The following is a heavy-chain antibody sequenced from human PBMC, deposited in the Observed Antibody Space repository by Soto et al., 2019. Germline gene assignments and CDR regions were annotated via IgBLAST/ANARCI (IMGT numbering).Heavy chain of an antibody. CDR2: IYHTGNT. CDR3: ATRPPRIEVSLLPIKT. V-gene: IGHV4-4*02. J-gene: IGHJ4*02. Sequence: QVQLQQSGPRLVKPSGTLSLTCYVSGGSISSTNWWTWVRHPPGKGLEWIGEIYHTGNTNYNPSVRSRGTKSVDKSNNGFSLNLRAVTAAYTAVYYCATRPPRIEVSLLPIKTWGQGILGTVSS. D-gene: IGHD1-20*01. CDR1: GGSISSTNW.